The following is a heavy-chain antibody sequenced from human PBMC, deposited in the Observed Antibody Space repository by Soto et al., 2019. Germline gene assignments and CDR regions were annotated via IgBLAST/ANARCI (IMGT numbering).Heavy chain of an antibody. V-gene: IGHV3-33*01. J-gene: IGHJ6*03. D-gene: IGHD3-16*01. CDR3: ARGGGAYYYYYCMDV. CDR2: IWYDGSNK. CDR1: GFTFSSYG. Sequence: QVQLVESGGGVVQPGRSLRLSCAASGFTFSSYGMHWVRQAPGKGLEWVAVIWYDGSNKYYADSVKGRFTMARDNSKNTLDLQMISLRDEDMVVYYCARGGGAYYYYYCMDVWGKGTTVTVSS.